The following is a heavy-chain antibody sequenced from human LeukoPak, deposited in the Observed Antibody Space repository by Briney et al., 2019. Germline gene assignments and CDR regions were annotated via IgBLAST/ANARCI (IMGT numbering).Heavy chain of an antibody. D-gene: IGHD4-23*01. J-gene: IGHJ4*02. Sequence: GGSLRLSCAASGFTFSSYSMNWVRQAPGKGLEWVSYISSNSSTIYYADSVKGRFTISRDNAKHSLYLQMNSLRDEDRAVYYCASQMGPHGGNRPGYWGQGTLVRVPS. CDR1: GFTFSSYS. CDR3: ASQMGPHGGNRPGY. CDR2: ISSNSSTI. V-gene: IGHV3-48*02.